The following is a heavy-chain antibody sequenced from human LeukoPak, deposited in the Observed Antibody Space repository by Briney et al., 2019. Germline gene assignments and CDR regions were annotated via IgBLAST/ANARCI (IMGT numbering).Heavy chain of an antibody. CDR1: GFTFSSYE. D-gene: IGHD6-13*01. Sequence: GGSLRLSCAASGFTFSSYEMNWVRQAPGKGLEWVSYISSSGSTIYYADSVEGRFTISRDNAKNSLYLQMNSLRAEDTAVYYCAREAFRSSWKKFDYWGQGTLVTVSS. J-gene: IGHJ4*02. CDR2: ISSSGSTI. CDR3: AREAFRSSWKKFDY. V-gene: IGHV3-48*03.